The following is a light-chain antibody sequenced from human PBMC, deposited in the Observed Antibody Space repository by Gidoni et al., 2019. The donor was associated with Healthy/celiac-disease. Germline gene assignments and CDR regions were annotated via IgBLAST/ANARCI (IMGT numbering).Light chain of an antibody. J-gene: IGLJ2*01. V-gene: IGLV3-19*01. Sequence: SSELTQDPAVSVALGQTVRITCQGDSLRSYYASWYQQKPGQAPVLVIYGKNNRPSGIPDRFSGSSSGNTASLTITGAQAEDEADYYCNSRDSSGNHVVFGGGKADRP. CDR1: SLRSYY. CDR2: GKN. CDR3: NSRDSSGNHVV.